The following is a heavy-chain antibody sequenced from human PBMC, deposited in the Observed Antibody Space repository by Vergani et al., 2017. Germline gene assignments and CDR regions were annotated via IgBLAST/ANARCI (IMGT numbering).Heavy chain of an antibody. V-gene: IGHV4-39*01. J-gene: IGHJ4*02. D-gene: IGHD6-6*01. CDR2: IHYSGST. CDR3: ARHGGAARPPY. CDR1: GGSISSSSYY. Sequence: QLQLQESGPGLVKPSETLSLTCTVSGGSISSSSYYWGWIRQPPGKGLEWIGSIHYSGSTYYNPSLKSRVTISVDKSKDRFSLKLSSVTAADTAVYYCARHGGAARPPYWGQGTLATVSS.